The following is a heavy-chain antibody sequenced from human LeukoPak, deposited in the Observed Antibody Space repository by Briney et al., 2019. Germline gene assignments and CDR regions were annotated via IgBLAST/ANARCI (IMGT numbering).Heavy chain of an antibody. D-gene: IGHD3-9*01. CDR3: TRDWLARPDY. CDR2: IYYSGST. CDR1: GGSISSGDYY. J-gene: IGHJ4*02. V-gene: IGHV4-30-4*08. Sequence: SETLSLTCTVSGGSISSGDYYWSSIRQPPGKGLEWIGYIYYSGSTYYNPSLKSRVTISVDTSKNQFSLKLSSVATAVTAGDYCTRDWLARPDYWGQGTLVTVSS.